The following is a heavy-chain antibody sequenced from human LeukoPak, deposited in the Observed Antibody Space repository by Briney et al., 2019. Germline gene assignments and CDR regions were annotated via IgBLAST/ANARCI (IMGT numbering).Heavy chain of an antibody. J-gene: IGHJ4*02. CDR3: TRDRSRAEDD. V-gene: IGHV3-7*01. D-gene: IGHD1-14*01. CDR2: INQGGSDK. CDR1: GFTFSGHW. Sequence: GGSLRLSCAASGFTFSGHWMSWVRQAPGKGLEWVANINQGGSDKYYVDSVEGRFTISRDNANNLLYLQMNSLRGEDAAVYYCTRDRSRAEDDWGQGTLVTVSS.